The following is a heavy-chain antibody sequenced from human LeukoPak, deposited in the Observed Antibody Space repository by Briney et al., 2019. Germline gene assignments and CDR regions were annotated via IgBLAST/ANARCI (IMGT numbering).Heavy chain of an antibody. CDR1: GGTFSSYA. CDR2: IIPIFGTA. Sequence: SVKVSCKACGGTFSSYAISWVRQAPGQGLEWMGGIIPIFGTANYAQKFQGRVTITADESTSTAYMELSSLRSEDTAVYYCARGGKVVVPAAYFDLWGRGTLVTVSS. D-gene: IGHD2-2*01. J-gene: IGHJ2*01. V-gene: IGHV1-69*13. CDR3: ARGGKVVVPAAYFDL.